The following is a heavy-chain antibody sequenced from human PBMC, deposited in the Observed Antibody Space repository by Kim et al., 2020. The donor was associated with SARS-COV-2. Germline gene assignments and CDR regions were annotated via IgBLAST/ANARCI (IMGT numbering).Heavy chain of an antibody. V-gene: IGHV4-34*01. CDR2: INHSGST. CDR3: ARWEGWGAAAVYYYYGMDV. Sequence: SETLSLTCAVYGGSFSGYYWSWIRQPPGKGLEWIGEINHSGSTNYNPSLKSRVTISVDTSKNQFSLKLSSVTAADTAVYYCARWEGWGAAAVYYYYGMDVWGQGTTVTVSS. D-gene: IGHD6-13*01. CDR1: GGSFSGYY. J-gene: IGHJ6*02.